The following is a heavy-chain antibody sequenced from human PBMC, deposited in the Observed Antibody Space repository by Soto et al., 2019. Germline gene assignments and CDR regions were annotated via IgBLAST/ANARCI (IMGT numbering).Heavy chain of an antibody. CDR2: IYYSGST. CDR3: ARGEAGYGDYDY. CDR1: GGSISSYY. J-gene: IGHJ4*02. V-gene: IGHV4-59*01. Sequence: SETLSLTCTVSGGSISSYYWSWIRQPPEKGLEWIGYIYYSGSTNYNPSLKSRVTISVDTSKNQFSLKLSSVTAADTAVYYCARGEAGYGDYDYWGQGTLVTVSS. D-gene: IGHD4-17*01.